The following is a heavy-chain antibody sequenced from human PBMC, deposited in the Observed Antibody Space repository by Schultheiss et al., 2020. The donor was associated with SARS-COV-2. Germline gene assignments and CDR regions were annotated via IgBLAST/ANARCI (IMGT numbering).Heavy chain of an antibody. CDR3: AITTVGIAAAWDGMDV. J-gene: IGHJ6*02. D-gene: IGHD6-13*01. V-gene: IGHV3-23*01. CDR1: GFTFSSYS. Sequence: GESLKISCAASGFTFSSYSMNWVRQAPGKGLEWVSAISGSGGSTYYADSVKGRFTISRDNSKNTLYLQMNSLRAEDTAVYYCAITTVGIAAAWDGMDVWGQGTTVTVSS. CDR2: ISGSGGST.